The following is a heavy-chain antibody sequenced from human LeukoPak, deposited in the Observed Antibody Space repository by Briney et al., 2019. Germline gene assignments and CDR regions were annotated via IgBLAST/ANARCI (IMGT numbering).Heavy chain of an antibody. V-gene: IGHV3-74*01. CDR3: AVGAAGLDY. D-gene: IGHD6-13*01. CDR1: GFTFTSYW. CDR2: INSDGSSA. J-gene: IGHJ4*02. Sequence: GGSLRLSCAASGFTFTSYWIHWVRQAPGKGLVWVSRINSDGSSANYADSVKGRFTISRDNAKNTLYLQMNSLRAEDTAVYYCAVGAAGLDYWGQGTQVTVSS.